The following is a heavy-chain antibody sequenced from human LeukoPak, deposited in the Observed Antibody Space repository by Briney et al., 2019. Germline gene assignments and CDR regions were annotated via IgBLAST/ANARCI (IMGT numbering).Heavy chain of an antibody. D-gene: IGHD3-22*01. Sequence: SVKVSCKASGGTFSSYAISWVRQAPGQGLEWMGGIIPIFGTANYAQKFQGRVTITADKSTSTAYMELSRLRFDDTAVYYCASKTYDSTGYYYFQHWGQGTLVTVSS. CDR1: GGTFSSYA. V-gene: IGHV1-69*06. CDR2: IIPIFGTA. CDR3: ASKTYDSTGYYYFQH. J-gene: IGHJ1*01.